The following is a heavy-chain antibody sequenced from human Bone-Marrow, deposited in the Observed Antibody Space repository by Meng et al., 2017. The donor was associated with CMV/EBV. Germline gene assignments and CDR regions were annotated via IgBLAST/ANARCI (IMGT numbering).Heavy chain of an antibody. CDR2: ISYDGSNK. V-gene: IGHV3-30-3*01. Sequence: GGSLRLSCAASGFTFSSYAMHWVRQAPGKGLEWVAIISYDGSNKYYADSVKGRFTISRDNSKNTLYLQMNSRRAEDTAVYYCASSRGIAAAGAFDAFDIWGQGTMVTVSS. J-gene: IGHJ3*02. CDR3: ASSRGIAAAGAFDAFDI. CDR1: GFTFSSYA. D-gene: IGHD6-13*01.